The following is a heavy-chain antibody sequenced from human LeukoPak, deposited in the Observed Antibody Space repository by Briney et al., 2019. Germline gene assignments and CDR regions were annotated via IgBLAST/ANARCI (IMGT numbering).Heavy chain of an antibody. J-gene: IGHJ4*02. CDR3: AKMGYCTNGVCFDPTDY. CDR1: GFTFDDYT. Sequence: GGSLRLACADSGFTFDDYTMHWVRQAPGKGLEWVSLISWDGGSTYYADSVKGRFTISRDNSKNSLYLQMNSLRTEDTALYYCAKMGYCTNGVCFDPTDYWGQGTLVTVSS. V-gene: IGHV3-43*01. CDR2: ISWDGGST. D-gene: IGHD2-8*01.